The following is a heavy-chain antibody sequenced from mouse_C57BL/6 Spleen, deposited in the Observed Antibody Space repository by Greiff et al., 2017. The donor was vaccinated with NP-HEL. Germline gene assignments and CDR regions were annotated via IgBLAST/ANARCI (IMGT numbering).Heavy chain of an antibody. CDR1: GYTFTSYW. CDR3: ARRGTGLDY. J-gene: IGHJ2*01. CDR2: IDPSDSET. V-gene: IGHV1-52*01. Sequence: QVQLQQPGAELVSPGSSVKLSCKASGYTFTSYWMHWVKQRPIQGLEWIGNIDPSDSETHYNQKFKDKATLTVDKSSSTAYMQLSSLTSEDSAVYYCARRGTGLDYWGQGTTLTVSS. D-gene: IGHD4-1*01.